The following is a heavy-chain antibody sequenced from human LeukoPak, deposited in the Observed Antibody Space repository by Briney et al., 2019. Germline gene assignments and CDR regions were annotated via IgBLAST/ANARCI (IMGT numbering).Heavy chain of an antibody. V-gene: IGHV4-39*01. CDR2: IYYSGST. CDR1: GGSISSSSYS. CDR3: ARHYDMRYGMDV. J-gene: IGHJ6*02. D-gene: IGHD3-9*01. Sequence: SETLSLTCTVSGGSISSSSYSWGWIRQPPGKGLEWIGTIYYSGSTYYKPSLKSRVTISVDTSKKRVSLKVTSVTAADTAVYYCARHYDMRYGMDVWGQGTTVTVSS.